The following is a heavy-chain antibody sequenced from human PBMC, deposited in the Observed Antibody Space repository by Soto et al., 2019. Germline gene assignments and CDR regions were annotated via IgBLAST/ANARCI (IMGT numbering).Heavy chain of an antibody. CDR1: GFTFSSYA. Sequence: VGSLRLSCAASGFTFSSYAMHWVRQAPGKGLEWVAVISYDGSNKYYADSVKGRFTISRDNSKNTLYLQMNGLRAEDTAVYYCARDQGLDAFDIWGQGTMVTVSS. CDR2: ISYDGSNK. V-gene: IGHV3-30-3*01. J-gene: IGHJ3*02. CDR3: ARDQGLDAFDI. D-gene: IGHD6-25*01.